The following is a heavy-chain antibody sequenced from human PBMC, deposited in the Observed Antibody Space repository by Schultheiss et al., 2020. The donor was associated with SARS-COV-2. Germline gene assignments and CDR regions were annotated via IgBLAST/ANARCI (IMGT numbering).Heavy chain of an antibody. CDR1: GYTFTSYA. CDR2: INAGNGNT. D-gene: IGHD6-13*01. Sequence: ASVKVSCKASGYTFTSYAMHWVRQAPGQRLEWMGWINAGNGNTNYAQKFQGRVTMTTDTSTSTAYMELRSLRSDDTAVYYCARVPRPGIAAAGEWGQGTLVTVSS. J-gene: IGHJ4*02. V-gene: IGHV1-3*01. CDR3: ARVPRPGIAAAGE.